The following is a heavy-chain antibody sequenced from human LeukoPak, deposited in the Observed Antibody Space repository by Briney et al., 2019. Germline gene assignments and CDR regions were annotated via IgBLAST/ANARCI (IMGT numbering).Heavy chain of an antibody. CDR1: GYTFTIYG. CDR2: ISAYNGNT. J-gene: IGHJ6*03. D-gene: IGHD4-23*01. CDR3: ARGRDGGNGYYYYYYMDV. Sequence: ASVTVSFTASGYTFTIYGISWVRQAPGPGLEWMGWISAYNGNTNYYQKLQGRGTMTTDTSTSTAYMELRSLRSDDTAVYYCARGRDGGNGYYYYYYMDVWGKGTTVTVSS. V-gene: IGHV1-18*01.